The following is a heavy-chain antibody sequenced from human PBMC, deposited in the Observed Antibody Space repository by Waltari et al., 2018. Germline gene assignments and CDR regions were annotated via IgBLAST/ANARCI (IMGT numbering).Heavy chain of an antibody. Sequence: QVQLQQWGAGLLKPSATLSLTCAVYGGSFSGYSWSWIRPPPGKGLEWIGEINHSGSTNYNPSLKSRVTISVDTSKNQFSLKLSSVTAADTAVYYCARASRQRIVVVVAAATRGGAFDIWGQGTMVTVSS. D-gene: IGHD2-15*01. J-gene: IGHJ3*02. V-gene: IGHV4-34*01. CDR3: ARASRQRIVVVVAAATRGGAFDI. CDR2: INHSGST. CDR1: GGSFSGYS.